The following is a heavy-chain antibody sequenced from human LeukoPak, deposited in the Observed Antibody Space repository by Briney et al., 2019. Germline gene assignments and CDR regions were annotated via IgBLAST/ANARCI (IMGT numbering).Heavy chain of an antibody. Sequence: EASVKVSCKASGGTFSSYAISWVRQAPGQGLEWMGGIIPIFGTASYAQKFQGRVTITADESTSTAYMELSRLRSDDTAVYYCARSLGGRFLEWLSPGVLGHTGYGMDVWGQGTTVTVSS. D-gene: IGHD3-3*01. J-gene: IGHJ6*02. CDR1: GGTFSSYA. CDR2: IIPIFGTA. CDR3: ARSLGGRFLEWLSPGVLGHTGYGMDV. V-gene: IGHV1-69*13.